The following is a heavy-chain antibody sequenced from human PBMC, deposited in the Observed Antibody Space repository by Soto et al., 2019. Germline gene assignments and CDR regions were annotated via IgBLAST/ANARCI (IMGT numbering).Heavy chain of an antibody. D-gene: IGHD1-26*01. CDR2: ISSSSSTI. CDR1: GFTFSSYS. CDR3: ARDRAGAQYGLDV. V-gene: IGHV3-48*02. J-gene: IGHJ6*02. Sequence: EVQLVESGGGLVQPGGSLRLSCAASGFTFSSYSMNWVRQAPGKGLEWVSYISSSSSTIYYVDSVKGRFTISRDNAKKSLYLQMNSPRDEDTAVYYCARDRAGAQYGLDVWGQGTTVTVSS.